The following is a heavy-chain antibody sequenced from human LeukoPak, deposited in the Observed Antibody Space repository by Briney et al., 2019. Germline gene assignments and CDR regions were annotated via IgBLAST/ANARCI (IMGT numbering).Heavy chain of an antibody. CDR3: ARSARAGSSWYFDY. CDR1: GGSISSSSYY. D-gene: IGHD6-13*01. Sequence: SETLSLTCTVSGGSISSSSYYWGWIRQPPGKGLEWIGSIYYSGSTYYNPSLKSRVTISVDTSKNQFSLKLSSVTAADTAMYYCARSARAGSSWYFDYWGQGTLVTVSS. V-gene: IGHV4-39*01. J-gene: IGHJ4*02. CDR2: IYYSGST.